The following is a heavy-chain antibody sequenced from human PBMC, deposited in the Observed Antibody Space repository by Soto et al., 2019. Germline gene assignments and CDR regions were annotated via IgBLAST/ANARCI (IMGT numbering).Heavy chain of an antibody. CDR3: ARIPVDTYMINWFDP. CDR2: IYYSGST. V-gene: IGHV4-61*08. Sequence: SETLSLTCTVSGGSVSSGDYYWSWIRQPPGKGLERIGYIYYSGSTNYNPSLKSRVSISLDTSKNQFSLRLTSVTAADTAVYYCARIPVDTYMINWFDPWGQGTLVTVSS. D-gene: IGHD5-18*01. CDR1: GGSVSSGDYY. J-gene: IGHJ5*02.